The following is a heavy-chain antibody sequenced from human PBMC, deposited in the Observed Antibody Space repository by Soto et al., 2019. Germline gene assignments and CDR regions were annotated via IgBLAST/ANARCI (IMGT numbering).Heavy chain of an antibody. V-gene: IGHV3-15*01. CDR3: TTNALLWFGELPTLFDD. J-gene: IGHJ4*02. CDR2: IKSKTDGGTT. Sequence: GGSLRLSCAASGFTFSNAWMSWVRQAPGKGLEWVGRIKSKTDGGTTDYAAPVKGRFTISRDDSKNTLYLQMNSLKTEDTAVYYCTTNALLWFGELPTLFDDWGQGTLVTVSS. CDR1: GFTFSNAW. D-gene: IGHD3-10*01.